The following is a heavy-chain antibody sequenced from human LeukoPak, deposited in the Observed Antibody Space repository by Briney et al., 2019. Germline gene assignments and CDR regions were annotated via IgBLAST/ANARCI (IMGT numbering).Heavy chain of an antibody. J-gene: IGHJ4*02. Sequence: GGSLRLSCAASGFTFSSYAMSWVRQAPGKGLEWVSAISGSGGSTYYADSVKGRFSISRDNSKNTLYLQMNSLRAEDTAVYYCAKDFTAIPYYFDYWGQGTLVTVSS. CDR2: ISGSGGST. CDR3: AKDFTAIPYYFDY. D-gene: IGHD2-21*02. CDR1: GFTFSSYA. V-gene: IGHV3-23*01.